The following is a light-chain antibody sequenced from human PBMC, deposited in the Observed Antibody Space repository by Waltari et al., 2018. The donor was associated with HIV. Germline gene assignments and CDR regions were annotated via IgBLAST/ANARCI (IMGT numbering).Light chain of an antibody. CDR3: QVWDTNSDHPNWV. Sequence: SYVLTQPPSVSVAPGQTARITCGGNNIGSKSVHWYQQKPGQAPVLVVYDDSDRPSGNPERFSGSNSGNTATLTISRVEAGDEADYYCQVWDTNSDHPNWVFGGGTKLTVL. J-gene: IGLJ3*02. CDR2: DDS. V-gene: IGLV3-21*02. CDR1: NIGSKS.